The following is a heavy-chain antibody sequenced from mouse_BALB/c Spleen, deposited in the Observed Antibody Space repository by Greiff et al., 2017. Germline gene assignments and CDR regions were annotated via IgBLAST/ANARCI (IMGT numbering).Heavy chain of an antibody. D-gene: IGHD1-2*01. J-gene: IGHJ2*01. V-gene: IGHV1-7*01. CDR1: GYTFTSYW. Sequence: VQLQQSGAELAKPGASVKMSCKASGYTFTSYWMHWVKQRPGQGLEWIGYINPSTGYTEYNQKFKDKATLTADKSSSTAYMQLSSLTSEDSAVYYCARSPFITDCDYWGQGTTLTVSS. CDR2: INPSTGYT. CDR3: ARSPFITDCDY.